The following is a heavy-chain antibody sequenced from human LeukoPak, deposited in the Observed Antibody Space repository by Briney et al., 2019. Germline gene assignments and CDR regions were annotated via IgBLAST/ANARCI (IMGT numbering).Heavy chain of an antibody. Sequence: GGSLRLSCAAAGFNFSSYAMHWVRQAPGEGLEWVGLISYGGIDKSYADSVKGRFTISRDSSKRTLYLQMNSLRAEDTAMYYCARESWSDSVAFDIWGLGTMVIVSS. J-gene: IGHJ3*02. CDR1: GFNFSSYA. CDR3: ARESWSDSVAFDI. V-gene: IGHV3-30*04. D-gene: IGHD3-3*01. CDR2: ISYGGIDK.